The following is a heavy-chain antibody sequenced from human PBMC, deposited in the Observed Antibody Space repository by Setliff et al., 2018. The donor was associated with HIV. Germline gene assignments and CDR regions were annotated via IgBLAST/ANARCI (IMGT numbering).Heavy chain of an antibody. CDR2: IYYSGST. J-gene: IGHJ4*02. CDR3: AVRRYYDSTGYYDY. V-gene: IGHV4-34*01. D-gene: IGHD3-22*01. Sequence: TLSLTCAVYGGSFSGYYWSWIRQPPGKGLECIGTIYYSGSTHYNPSLKSRVTISVDKSKNQFSLKLTSVTAADTAVYYCAVRRYYDSTGYYDYWGQGTLVTVSS. CDR1: GGSFSGYY.